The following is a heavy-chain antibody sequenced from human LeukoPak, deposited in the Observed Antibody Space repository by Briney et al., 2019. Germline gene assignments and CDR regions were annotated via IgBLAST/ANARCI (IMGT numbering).Heavy chain of an antibody. CDR1: GGSISSGGYS. V-gene: IGHV4-30-2*01. D-gene: IGHD3-16*01. Sequence: SQTLSLTCAVSGGSISSGGYSWSWIRQPPGKGLEWIGYIYHSGSTYYNPSLKSRVTISVDRSKNQFSLKLSSVTAADTAVYYCARGDYRLTFDYWGQGTLVTVSS. J-gene: IGHJ4*02. CDR2: IYHSGST. CDR3: ARGDYRLTFDY.